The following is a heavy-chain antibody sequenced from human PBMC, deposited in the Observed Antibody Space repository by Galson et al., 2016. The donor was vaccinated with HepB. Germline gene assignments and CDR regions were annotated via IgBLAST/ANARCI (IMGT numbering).Heavy chain of an antibody. CDR3: VRGHTGRYFDR. D-gene: IGHD2-8*02. CDR2: TYYRSNWYD. J-gene: IGHJ4*02. CDR1: GDSVSNDNAD. Sequence: CAISGDSVSNDNADWNWIRQSPSRGLEWLGRTYYRSNWYDDFAIFVKSRITIKPDTSKNQFSLQLHSVTAEDTAVYYCVRGHTGRYFDRWGQGTLVTVSS. V-gene: IGHV6-1*01.